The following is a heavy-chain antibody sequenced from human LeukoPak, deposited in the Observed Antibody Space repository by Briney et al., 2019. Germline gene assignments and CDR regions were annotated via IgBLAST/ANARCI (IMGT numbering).Heavy chain of an antibody. J-gene: IGHJ6*02. CDR1: GFTVSSNY. CDR3: ARGGGSTWTYGMDV. D-gene: IGHD6-13*01. V-gene: IGHV3-53*01. Sequence: GGPLRLSCAASGFTVSSNYMSWVRQAPGRGLEWVSIIYSGGTSYYADSVKGRFTISRDTFKNSLYLQMDSLRVEDTAIYYCARGGGSTWTYGMDVWGQGTTVTVS. CDR2: IYSGGTS.